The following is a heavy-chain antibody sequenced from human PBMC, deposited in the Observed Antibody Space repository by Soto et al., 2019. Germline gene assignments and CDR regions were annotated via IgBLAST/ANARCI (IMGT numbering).Heavy chain of an antibody. J-gene: IGHJ4*02. CDR3: ARIVGGTMSFDY. CDR1: GGSFSGYY. CDR2: INHSGST. Sequence: SETLSLTCAVYGGSFSGYYWSWIRQPPGKGLEWIGEINHSGSTNYNPSLKSRVTISVDTSKNQFSLKLSSVTAADTAVYYCARIVGGTMSFDYWGQGTLVTVSS. V-gene: IGHV4-34*01. D-gene: IGHD1-26*01.